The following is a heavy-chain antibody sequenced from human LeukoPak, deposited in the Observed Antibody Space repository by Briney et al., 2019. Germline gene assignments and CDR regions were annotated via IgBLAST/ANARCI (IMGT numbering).Heavy chain of an antibody. CDR2: IYSGGST. D-gene: IGHD2-2*02. Sequence: GGSQRLSCAASGFTVSSNYMSWVRQAPGKGLEWVSVIYSGGSTYYADSVKGRFTISRDNSKNTLYLQMNSLRAEDTAVYYCARGGVPAALRYFDLWGRGTLVTVSS. CDR3: ARGGVPAALRYFDL. V-gene: IGHV3-53*01. J-gene: IGHJ2*01. CDR1: GFTVSSNY.